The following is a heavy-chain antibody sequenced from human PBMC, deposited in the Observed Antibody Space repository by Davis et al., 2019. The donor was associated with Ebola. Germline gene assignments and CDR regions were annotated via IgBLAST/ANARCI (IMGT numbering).Heavy chain of an antibody. D-gene: IGHD1-26*01. Sequence: ASVKVSCKASGYTFTSYAMHWVRQAPGQRLEWMGWINAGNGNTKYSQKFQGRVTITRDTSASTAYMELSSLRSEDTAVYYCARHLVGADAFDIWGQGTMVTVSS. CDR3: ARHLVGADAFDI. CDR2: INAGNGNT. V-gene: IGHV1-3*01. CDR1: GYTFTSYA. J-gene: IGHJ3*02.